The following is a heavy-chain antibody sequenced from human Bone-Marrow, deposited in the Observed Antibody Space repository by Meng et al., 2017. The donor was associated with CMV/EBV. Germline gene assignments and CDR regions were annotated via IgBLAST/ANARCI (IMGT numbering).Heavy chain of an antibody. CDR1: GFTFSSYG. J-gene: IGHJ4*02. CDR2: IWYDGSNK. CDR3: AKAGRGEVGLLGG. V-gene: IGHV3-33*06. D-gene: IGHD2-15*01. Sequence: GESLKISCAASGFTFSSYGMHWVRQAPGKGLEWVAVIWYDGSNKYYADSVKGRFTISRDNSKNTLYLQMNSLRAEDTAVYYCAKAGRGEVGLLGGWGQGTLVTVSS.